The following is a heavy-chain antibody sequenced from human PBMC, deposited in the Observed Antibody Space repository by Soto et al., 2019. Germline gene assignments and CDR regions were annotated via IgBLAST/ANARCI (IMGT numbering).Heavy chain of an antibody. D-gene: IGHD5-18*01. J-gene: IGHJ5*02. CDR1: GYTFTNND. Sequence: ASVKVSCKASGYTFTNNDVSWVRQATGQGLKWMGWMNPGSGDTGYAQKFQGRVTMTRDISIATAYMELNSLTSEDTAIYYCARMESFGSLNWFDPWGQGTLVT. CDR3: ARMESFGSLNWFDP. CDR2: MNPGSGDT. V-gene: IGHV1-8*02.